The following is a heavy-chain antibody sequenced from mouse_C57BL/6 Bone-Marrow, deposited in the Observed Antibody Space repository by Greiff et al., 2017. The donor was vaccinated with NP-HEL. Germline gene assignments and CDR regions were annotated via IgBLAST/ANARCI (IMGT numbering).Heavy chain of an antibody. CDR1: GYTFTDYY. CDR2: INPNNGGT. Sequence: VQLQQSGPELVKPGASVKISCKASGYTFTDYYMNWVKQSHGKSLEWIGDINPNNGGTSYNQKFKGKATLTVDKSSSTAYMELRSLTSEDSAVYYCARCYSKMDYWGQGTSVTVSS. CDR3: ARCYSKMDY. J-gene: IGHJ4*01. D-gene: IGHD2-5*01. V-gene: IGHV1-26*01.